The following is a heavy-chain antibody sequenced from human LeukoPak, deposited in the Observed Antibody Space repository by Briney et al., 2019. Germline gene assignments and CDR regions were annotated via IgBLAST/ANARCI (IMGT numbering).Heavy chain of an antibody. Sequence: PGGSLRLSCAASGFTFSSYAMNWVRQAPGKGLEGVSISGSGGDTYYADSVKGRFTISRDNSKNTLYLQMNSLRAEDTGVYYCAKARGATYGTYYFDYWGQGTLVTVSS. V-gene: IGHV3-23*01. CDR1: GFTFSSYA. CDR2: ISGSGGDT. J-gene: IGHJ4*02. D-gene: IGHD4/OR15-4a*01. CDR3: AKARGATYGTYYFDY.